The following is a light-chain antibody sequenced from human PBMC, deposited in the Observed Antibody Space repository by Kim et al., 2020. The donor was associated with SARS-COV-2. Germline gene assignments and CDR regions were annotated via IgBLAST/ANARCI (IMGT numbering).Light chain of an antibody. V-gene: IGLV1-40*01. CDR3: QSYDSSLSGWV. J-gene: IGLJ3*02. CDR2: GNS. CDR1: SSDIGAGYD. Sequence: QGVTSTCTGSSSDIGAGYDVHWYQQLPRTAPKLLIYGNSNRPSWVPDRFSGSKSGTSASLAITGLQAEDEADYYCQSYDSSLSGWVFGGGTQLTVL.